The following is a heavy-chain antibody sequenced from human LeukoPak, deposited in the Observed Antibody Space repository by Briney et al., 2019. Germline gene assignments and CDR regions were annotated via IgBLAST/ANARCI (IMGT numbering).Heavy chain of an antibody. J-gene: IGHJ4*02. D-gene: IGHD2-2*01. CDR3: ARDLSTNIVVVPAAHASIDY. CDR1: GFTFSSYA. V-gene: IGHV3-30-3*01. CDR2: ISYDGSNK. Sequence: GGSLRLSCAASGFTFSSYAMHWVRQAPGKGLEWVAVISYDGSNKYYADSVKGRLTISRDNSENTLYLQMNSLRAEDTAVYYCARDLSTNIVVVPAAHASIDYWGQGTLVTVSS.